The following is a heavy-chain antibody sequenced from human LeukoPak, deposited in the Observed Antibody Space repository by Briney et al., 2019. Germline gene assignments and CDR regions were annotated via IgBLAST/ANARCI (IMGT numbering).Heavy chain of an antibody. CDR3: AREYCSSTSCYQIADDAFDI. J-gene: IGHJ3*02. V-gene: IGHV3-21*01. CDR2: ISSSSSYI. D-gene: IGHD2-2*01. Sequence: GGSLRLSCAASGFTFSSYSTNWVRQAPGEGLEWVSSISSSSSYIYYADSVKGRFTISRDNAKNSLYLQMNSLRAEDTAVYYCAREYCSSTSCYQIADDAFDIWGQGTMVTVSS. CDR1: GFTFSSYS.